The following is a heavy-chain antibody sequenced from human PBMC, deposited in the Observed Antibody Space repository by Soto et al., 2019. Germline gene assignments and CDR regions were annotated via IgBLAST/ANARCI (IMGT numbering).Heavy chain of an antibody. Sequence: QVQLVQSGAEAKKPGASVKVSCKASGYTFTGYGISWVRQAPGQGLEWMGWISGHNGNKKYAQKVQGRVSMTTDTSTSTAYMELRSLRSDDTAVYYCARDLGQQLFDYWGQGTLVTVSS. D-gene: IGHD6-13*01. CDR1: GYTFTGYG. CDR3: ARDLGQQLFDY. V-gene: IGHV1-18*01. J-gene: IGHJ4*02. CDR2: ISGHNGNK.